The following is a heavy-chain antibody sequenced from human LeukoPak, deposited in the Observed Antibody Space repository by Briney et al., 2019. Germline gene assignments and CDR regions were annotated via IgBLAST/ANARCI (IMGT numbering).Heavy chain of an antibody. CDR1: GGSISSGGYH. CDR3: ARGGSSRFDP. V-gene: IGHV4-31*03. J-gene: IGHJ5*02. CDR2: THYSGST. D-gene: IGHD3-10*01. Sequence: PSETLSLTCTVSGGSISSGGYHWSWIRQHPGEGLEWIGYTHYSGSTYYNPSLKSRVTVSLDTSKDQYSLKLNSVTAADTAVYYCARGGSSRFDPWGQGTLVTVSS.